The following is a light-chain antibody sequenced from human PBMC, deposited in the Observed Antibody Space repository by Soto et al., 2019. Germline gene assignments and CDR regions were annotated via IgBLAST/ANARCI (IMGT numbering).Light chain of an antibody. Sequence: EIVLTQSPCTLSLSTGERATLSCRASQSVSNNYLAWYQQKPGQAPRLLTYGASNRATGIPDRFSGSGSGTDFTLTISRLEPEDFAVYYCQQYGSSGTFGQGTKVDIK. CDR2: GAS. J-gene: IGKJ1*01. V-gene: IGKV3-20*01. CDR1: QSVSNNY. CDR3: QQYGSSGT.